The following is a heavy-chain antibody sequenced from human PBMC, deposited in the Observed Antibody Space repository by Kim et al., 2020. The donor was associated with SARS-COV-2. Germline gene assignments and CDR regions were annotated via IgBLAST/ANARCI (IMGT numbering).Heavy chain of an antibody. CDR1: GFTVSSNY. CDR3: ARDLWFGELFTDKYYYYGMDV. D-gene: IGHD3-10*01. Sequence: GGSLRLSCAASGFTVSSNYMSWVRQAPGKGLEWLSVIYSGGSTYYADSVKGRFTISRDNSKNTLYLQMNSLRAEDTAVYYCARDLWFGELFTDKYYYYGMDVWGQGTTVTVSS. CDR2: IYSGGST. V-gene: IGHV3-53*01. J-gene: IGHJ6*02.